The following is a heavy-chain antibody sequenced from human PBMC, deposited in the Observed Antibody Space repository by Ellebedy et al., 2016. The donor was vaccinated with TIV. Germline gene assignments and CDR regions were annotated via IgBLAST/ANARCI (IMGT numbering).Heavy chain of an antibody. CDR2: IKQDGSEK. CDR3: ARDRVGGDDLFDY. V-gene: IGHV3-7*01. CDR1: GFTFSSYW. D-gene: IGHD3-10*01. J-gene: IGHJ4*02. Sequence: GESLKISCAASGFTFSSYWMSWVRQAPGKGLEWVANIKQDGSEKYYVDSVKGRFTISRDNAKNSLYLQMNSLRAEDTAVYYCARDRVGGDDLFDYWGQGTLVTVSS.